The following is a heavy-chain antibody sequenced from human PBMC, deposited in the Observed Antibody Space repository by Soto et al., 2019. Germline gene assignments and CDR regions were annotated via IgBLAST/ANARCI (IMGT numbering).Heavy chain of an antibody. J-gene: IGHJ3*02. CDR1: GFTFSSYA. CDR2: ISYDGSNK. Sequence: QVQLVESGGGVVQPGRSLRLSCAASGFTFSSYAMHWVRQAPGKGLEWVAVISYDGSNKYYADSVKGRFTISRDNSKNTLYLQMNSLRAEDTAVYYCARDLGPDYYDSSGYYLDAFDIWGQGTMVTVSS. CDR3: ARDLGPDYYDSSGYYLDAFDI. V-gene: IGHV3-30-3*01. D-gene: IGHD3-22*01.